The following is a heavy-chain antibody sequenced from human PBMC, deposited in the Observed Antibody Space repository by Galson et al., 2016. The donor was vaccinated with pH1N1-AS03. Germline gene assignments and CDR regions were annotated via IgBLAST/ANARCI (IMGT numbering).Heavy chain of an antibody. J-gene: IGHJ4*02. V-gene: IGHV5-51*01. D-gene: IGHD1-26*01. CDR1: GYKFTNYW. CDR2: IYPGDSDT. Sequence: QSGAEVKKPGESLKISCKGSGYKFTNYWTGWVRQTPGQGLEWMGSIYPGDSDTRYSPSFQGQVTISADKSISTAYLQWSSLKASDTAMYYCARRVSYTGSYPLDYWGQGTLVTVSS. CDR3: ARRVSYTGSYPLDY.